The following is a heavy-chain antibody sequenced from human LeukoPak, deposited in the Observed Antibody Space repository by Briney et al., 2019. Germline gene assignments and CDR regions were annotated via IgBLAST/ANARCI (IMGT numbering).Heavy chain of an antibody. D-gene: IGHD3-9*01. CDR3: ATGAIYDILTGYYNPFDY. J-gene: IGHJ4*02. CDR1: GFPFRSYG. CDR2: INGSGGST. Sequence: GPLDLSWAASGFPFRSYGMSWVRQAPGKGLEWGSAINGSGGSTYYADSVKGRFTISRDNSKNTLYLQMNSLRAEDTAVYYCATGAIYDILTGYYNPFDYWGQGTLVTVSS. V-gene: IGHV3-23*01.